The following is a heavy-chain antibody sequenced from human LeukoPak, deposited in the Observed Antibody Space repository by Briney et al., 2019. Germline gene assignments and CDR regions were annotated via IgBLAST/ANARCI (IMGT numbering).Heavy chain of an antibody. V-gene: IGHV4-39*01. CDR2: IYSNGDT. Sequence: PSETLSLTCTVSGGPITRSAYYWVWVRQSPGRGLEWPGSIYSNGDTYYNPSFESRVTIAIETSKNQFSLKMTSVTAADTAAYYCTSRGFRLPLDAFDVWGQGTRVAVSS. CDR1: GGPITRSAYY. CDR3: TSRGFRLPLDAFDV. J-gene: IGHJ3*01. D-gene: IGHD5-24*01.